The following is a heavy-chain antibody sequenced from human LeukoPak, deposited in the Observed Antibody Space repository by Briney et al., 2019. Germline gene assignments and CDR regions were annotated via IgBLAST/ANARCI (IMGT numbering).Heavy chain of an antibody. D-gene: IGHD3-9*01. CDR2: ISGSGGST. Sequence: PGGSLRLSCAASGFTFSSYAMSWVRQAPGKGLEWVSAISGSGGSTYYADSVKGRFTISRDNSKNTLYLQMNSLGAEDTAVYYCAKGAKYYDILTGYSNDWYFDLWGRGTLVTVSS. J-gene: IGHJ2*01. CDR1: GFTFSSYA. CDR3: AKGAKYYDILTGYSNDWYFDL. V-gene: IGHV3-23*01.